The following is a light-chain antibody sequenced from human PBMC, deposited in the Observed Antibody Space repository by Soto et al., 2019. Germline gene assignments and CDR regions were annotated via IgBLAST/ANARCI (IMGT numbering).Light chain of an antibody. CDR3: QQYYSTPYT. CDR1: QSVLYSSNNKNY. J-gene: IGKJ2*01. Sequence: DIVMTQSPDSLAVSLGERATINCKSSQSVLYSSNNKNYLAWYQQKPGQPPKLPIYWASTRESGVPDRFSGSGSGTDFTLTISSLQAEDVAVYYCQQYYSTPYTFGQGTKLAIK. V-gene: IGKV4-1*01. CDR2: WAS.